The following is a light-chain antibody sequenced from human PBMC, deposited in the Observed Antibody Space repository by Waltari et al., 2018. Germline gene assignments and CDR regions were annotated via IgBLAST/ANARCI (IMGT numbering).Light chain of an antibody. CDR1: SSDGGGYNY. CDR2: QVS. J-gene: IGLJ2*01. CDR3: SSYAGNNNVV. Sequence: QSALTQPPSASGSPGQSVTIPCTGTSSDGGGYNYSSGYQQHPGKAPNLMIYQVSKRPSGVPDRFSGSKSGNTASLTVSGLRAEDEADYYCSSYAGNNNVVFGGGTKLTVL. V-gene: IGLV2-8*01.